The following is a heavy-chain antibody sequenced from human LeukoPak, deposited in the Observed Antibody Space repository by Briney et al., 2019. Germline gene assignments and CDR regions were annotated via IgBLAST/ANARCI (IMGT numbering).Heavy chain of an antibody. D-gene: IGHD5-24*01. CDR2: IYYSGST. V-gene: IGHV4-39*07. J-gene: IGHJ5*02. CDR1: GGSISSSSYY. CDR3: ARDFRWLQSSSLNWFDP. Sequence: SETLPLTRTVSGGSISSSSYYWGWIRQPPGEGLEWIGSIYYSGSTYYNPSLKSRVTISVDTSKNQFSLKLSSVTAADTAVYYCARDFRWLQSSSLNWFDPWGQGTLVTVSS.